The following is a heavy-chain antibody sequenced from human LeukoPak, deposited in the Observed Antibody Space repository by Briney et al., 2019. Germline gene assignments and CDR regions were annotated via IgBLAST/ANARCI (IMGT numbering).Heavy chain of an antibody. CDR3: ARLGLYGDYSAFDY. V-gene: IGHV1-69*13. CDR2: IIPIFGTA. D-gene: IGHD4-17*01. J-gene: IGHJ4*02. Sequence: SMKVSCKASGGTFSSYAISWVRQAPGQGLEWMGGIIPIFGTANYAQKFQGRVTITADESTSTAYMELSSLRSEDTAVYYCARLGLYGDYSAFDYWGQGTLVTVSS. CDR1: GGTFSSYA.